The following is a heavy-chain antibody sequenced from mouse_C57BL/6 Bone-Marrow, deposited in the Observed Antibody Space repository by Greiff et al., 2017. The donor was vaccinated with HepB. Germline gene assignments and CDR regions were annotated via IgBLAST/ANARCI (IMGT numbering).Heavy chain of an antibody. V-gene: IGHV2-6*03. CDR3: AREKTAQAKYYAMDY. CDR2: IWSDGST. Sequence: QVHVKQSGPGLVAPSQSLSITCTVSGFSLTSYGVHWVRQPPGKGLEWLVVIWSDGSTTYNSALKSRLSISKDNSKSQVFLKMNSLQTDDTAMYYCAREKTAQAKYYAMDYWGQGTSVTVSS. J-gene: IGHJ4*01. CDR1: GFSLTSYG. D-gene: IGHD3-2*02.